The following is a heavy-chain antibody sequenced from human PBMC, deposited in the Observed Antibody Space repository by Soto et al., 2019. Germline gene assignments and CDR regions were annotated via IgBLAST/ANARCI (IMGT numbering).Heavy chain of an antibody. CDR1: GDSLTNYY. CDR3: ARHGFGPLHGLVDV. J-gene: IGHJ6*02. Sequence: QVQLQESGPGLVKPSETLSLTCTVSGDSLTNYYCSWFRQPPGKGLEWIGYITYSGYSAYNLSLRXXVXXSMDTSKTQFSLMLESVTATDTAVYYCARHGFGPLHGLVDVWGQGTTVIVSS. D-gene: IGHD3-10*01. V-gene: IGHV4-59*08. CDR2: ITYSGYS.